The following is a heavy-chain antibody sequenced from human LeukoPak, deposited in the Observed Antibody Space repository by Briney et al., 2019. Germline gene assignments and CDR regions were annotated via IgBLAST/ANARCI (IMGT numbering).Heavy chain of an antibody. J-gene: IGHJ4*02. CDR3: AGDFGQYKLNGGYYFDY. Sequence: AGGSLRLSCAASGFTFSSYAMHWVRQAPGKGLEYVSAISSNGGSTYYANSVKGRFTISRDNSKNTLYLQMGSLRAEDMAVYYCAGDFGQYKLNGGYYFDYWGQGTLVTVSS. CDR1: GFTFSSYA. D-gene: IGHD3-10*01. V-gene: IGHV3-64*01. CDR2: ISSNGGST.